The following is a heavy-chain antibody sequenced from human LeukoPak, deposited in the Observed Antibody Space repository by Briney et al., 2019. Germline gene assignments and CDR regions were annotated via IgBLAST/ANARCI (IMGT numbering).Heavy chain of an antibody. CDR1: GGSISSYY. CDR3: ARGEPFYDSSGYYVFDY. D-gene: IGHD3-22*01. J-gene: IGHJ4*02. CDR2: IYYSGST. Sequence: SETLSLTCTVSGGSISSYYWSWIRQPPGKGLEWIGYIYYSGSTNYNPSLKSRVTISVDTSKNQFSLKLSPVTAADTAVYYCARGEPFYDSSGYYVFDYWGQGTLVTVSS. V-gene: IGHV4-59*01.